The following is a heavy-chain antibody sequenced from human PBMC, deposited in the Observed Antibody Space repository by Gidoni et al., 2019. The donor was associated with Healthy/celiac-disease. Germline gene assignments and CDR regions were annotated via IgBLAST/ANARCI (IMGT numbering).Heavy chain of an antibody. J-gene: IGHJ4*02. CDR2: TRNKANSYTT. Sequence: EVQLVESGGGLVQPGGSLRLSCAASGFTFSDHSMDWVRKAPGKGLEWVGRTRNKANSYTTEYAASVKGRFTISRDDSKNSLYLQMNSLKTEDTAVYYCARLYYYGSGSYDYWGQGTLVTVSS. V-gene: IGHV3-72*01. CDR1: GFTFSDHS. CDR3: ARLYYYGSGSYDY. D-gene: IGHD3-10*01.